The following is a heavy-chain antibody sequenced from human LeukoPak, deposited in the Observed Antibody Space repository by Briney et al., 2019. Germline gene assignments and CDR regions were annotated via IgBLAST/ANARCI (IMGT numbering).Heavy chain of an antibody. V-gene: IGHV3-43*01. CDR2: ISWDGGST. Sequence: GGSLRLSCAASGFTFDDYTMHWVRHAPGKGLEWVSLISWDGGSTYYADSVKGRFTISRDNSKNSLYLQMNSLRTEDTALYYCAKDLGYDSSGLIDYWGQGTLVTVPS. CDR3: AKDLGYDSSGLIDY. J-gene: IGHJ4*02. CDR1: GFTFDDYT. D-gene: IGHD3-22*01.